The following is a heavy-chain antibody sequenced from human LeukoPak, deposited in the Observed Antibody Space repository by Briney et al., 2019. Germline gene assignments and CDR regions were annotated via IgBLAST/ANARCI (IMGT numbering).Heavy chain of an antibody. V-gene: IGHV4-30-4*01. J-gene: IGHJ3*02. CDR3: ARSTTVTDAFDI. Sequence: SETLSLTCTVSGGSLSSGDYYWSWIRQPPGKGLEWIGYIYYSGSTYYNPSLKSRVTISVDTSKNQFSLKLSSVTAADTAVYYCARSTTVTDAFDIWGQGTMVTVSS. D-gene: IGHD4-17*01. CDR1: GGSLSSGDYY. CDR2: IYYSGST.